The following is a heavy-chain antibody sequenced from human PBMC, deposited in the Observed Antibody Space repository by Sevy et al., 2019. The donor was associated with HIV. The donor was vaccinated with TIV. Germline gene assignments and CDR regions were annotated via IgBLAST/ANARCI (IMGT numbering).Heavy chain of an antibody. D-gene: IGHD2-2*01. CDR3: ARDGGVYCSSTSCYPLDAFDI. V-gene: IGHV3-48*01. J-gene: IGHJ3*02. CDR2: ISSSSSTI. Sequence: GGSLRLSCAASGFTFSSYSMIWVRQAPGKGLEWVSYISSSSSTIYYADSVKGRFTISRDNAKNSLYLQMNSLRAEDTAVYYCARDGGVYCSSTSCYPLDAFDIWGQGTMVTVSS. CDR1: GFTFSSYS.